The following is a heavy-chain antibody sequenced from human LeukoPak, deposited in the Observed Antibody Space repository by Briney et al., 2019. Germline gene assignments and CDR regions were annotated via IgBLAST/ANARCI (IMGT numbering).Heavy chain of an antibody. D-gene: IGHD6-13*01. Sequence: ASVKVSCKASGGTFSSYAISRVRQAPGQGLEWMGGIIPIFGTANYAQKFQGRVTITTDESTSTAYMELSSLRSEDTAVCYCARVSQQPTPGGYYYMDVWGKGTTVTVSS. J-gene: IGHJ6*03. V-gene: IGHV1-69*05. CDR1: GGTFSSYA. CDR2: IIPIFGTA. CDR3: ARVSQQPTPGGYYYMDV.